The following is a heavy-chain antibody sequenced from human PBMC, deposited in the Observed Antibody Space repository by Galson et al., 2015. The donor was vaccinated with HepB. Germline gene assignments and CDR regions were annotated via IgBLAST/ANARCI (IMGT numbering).Heavy chain of an antibody. CDR3: ARGRRGVAAVTTGFDP. V-gene: IGHV3-21*01. J-gene: IGHJ5*02. CDR2: ISSSSSYI. CDR1: GLTFSSYS. Sequence: SLRLSCAASGLTFSSYSMNWVRQAPGKGLEWVSSISSSSSYIYYADSVKGRFTISRDNAKNSLYLQMNSLRAEDTAVYYCARGRRGVAAVTTGFDPWGQGTLVTVSS. D-gene: IGHD6-13*01.